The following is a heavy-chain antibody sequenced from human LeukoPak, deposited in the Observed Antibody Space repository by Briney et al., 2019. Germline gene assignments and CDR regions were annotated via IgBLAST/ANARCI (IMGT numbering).Heavy chain of an antibody. CDR1: VFSLSTSGMC. J-gene: IGHJ4*02. CDR3: VRTNSGWYFDY. Sequence: SGPALVKVTQTLTLTYTFSVFSLSTSGMCVCWIRQPPGKALEWLARIDWDDDEHYSPSLKTRLTISKDTSKNQVVLTMTNMDPVDTATYYCVRTNSGWYFDYWGQGTLVTVSS. CDR2: IDWDDDE. V-gene: IGHV2-70*11. D-gene: IGHD6-25*01.